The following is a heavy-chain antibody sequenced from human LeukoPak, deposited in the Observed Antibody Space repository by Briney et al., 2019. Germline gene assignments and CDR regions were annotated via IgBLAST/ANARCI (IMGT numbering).Heavy chain of an antibody. Sequence: PSETPSLTCTVAGGSISSYYWSWIRQPPGKGLEWIGYIYYSGSTNYNPSLKSRVTMSVDTSKNQFSLKLSSVTAADTAVYYCARNFQIAAAGYFDYWGQGTLVTVSS. CDR1: GGSISSYY. V-gene: IGHV4-59*01. CDR3: ARNFQIAAAGYFDY. D-gene: IGHD6-13*01. J-gene: IGHJ4*02. CDR2: IYYSGST.